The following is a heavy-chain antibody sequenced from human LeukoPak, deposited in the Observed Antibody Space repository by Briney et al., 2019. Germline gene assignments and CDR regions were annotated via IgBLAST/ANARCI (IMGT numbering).Heavy chain of an antibody. J-gene: IGHJ4*02. V-gene: IGHV4-59*01. CDR2: IYYSGST. CDR1: GGSISSYY. D-gene: IGHD6-6*01. CDR3: AREGGIAVRPFDY. Sequence: SETLSLTCTVSGGSISSYYRSWIRQPPGRGLEWIGYIYYSGSTNYNPSLKSRVTISVDTSKNQFSLKLSSVTAANTAVYYCAREGGIAVRPFDYWGQGTLVTVSS.